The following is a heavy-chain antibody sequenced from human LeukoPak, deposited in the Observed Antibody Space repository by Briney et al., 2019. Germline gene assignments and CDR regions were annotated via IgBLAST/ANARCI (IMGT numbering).Heavy chain of an antibody. CDR3: TRGDIYVGAQDS. V-gene: IGHV3-74*01. CDR2: IYSDESTT. J-gene: IGHJ4*02. D-gene: IGHD1-26*01. Sequence: PGGSPRVFCAASGFTFSNYWMHWVRQAPGEGLVWVSRIYSDESTTSYADSVKGRFTISRDNAKNTLYLQMNSLRAEDTAVYYCTRGDIYVGAQDSWGQGTLVTVPS. CDR1: GFTFSNYW.